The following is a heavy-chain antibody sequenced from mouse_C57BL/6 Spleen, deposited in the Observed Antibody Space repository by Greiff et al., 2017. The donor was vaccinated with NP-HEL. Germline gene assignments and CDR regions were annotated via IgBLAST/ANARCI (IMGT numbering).Heavy chain of an antibody. Sequence: QVHVKQSGTELVKPGASVKLSCKASGYTFTSYWMHWVKQRPGQGLEWIGNINPSNGGTNYNEKFKSKATLTVDKSSSTAYMQLSSLTSEDSAVYYCARSGYGYDWFAYWGQGTLVTVSA. J-gene: IGHJ3*01. CDR3: ARSGYGYDWFAY. V-gene: IGHV1-53*01. CDR1: GYTFTSYW. CDR2: INPSNGGT. D-gene: IGHD2-2*01.